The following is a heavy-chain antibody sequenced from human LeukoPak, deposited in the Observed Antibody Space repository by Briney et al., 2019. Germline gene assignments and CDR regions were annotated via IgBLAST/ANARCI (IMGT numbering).Heavy chain of an antibody. CDR1: GYTFTGYY. J-gene: IGHJ3*02. V-gene: IGHV1-2*02. CDR2: INPNSGGT. D-gene: IGHD7-27*01. CDR3: ARGDGDGPARRAFDI. Sequence: ASVKVSCKASGYTFTGYYMHWVRQAPGQGLEWMGWINPNSGGTNYAQKFQGRVIMTRDTSISTAYMELSRVTSDDTAVYYCARGDGDGPARRAFDIWGQGTMVTVSS.